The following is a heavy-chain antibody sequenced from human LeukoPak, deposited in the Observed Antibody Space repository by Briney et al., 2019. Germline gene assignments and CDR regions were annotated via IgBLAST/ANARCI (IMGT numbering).Heavy chain of an antibody. V-gene: IGHV4-4*07. D-gene: IGHD3-3*01. J-gene: IGHJ6*02. CDR3: AREVYGDFWSGYYRGGYYYYGMDV. Sequence: PSETLSLTCTVSGSSISSYYWSWIRQPAGKGLEWIGRIYTSGSTNYNPSLKSRVTMSVDTSKNQFSLKLSSVTAADTAVYYCAREVYGDFWSGYYRGGYYYYGMDVWGQGTTVTVSS. CDR1: GSSISSYY. CDR2: IYTSGST.